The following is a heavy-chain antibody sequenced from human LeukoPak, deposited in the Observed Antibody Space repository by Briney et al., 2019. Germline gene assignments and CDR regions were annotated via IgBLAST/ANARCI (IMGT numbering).Heavy chain of an antibody. CDR1: GFTFSSYS. D-gene: IGHD6-13*01. J-gene: IGHJ4*02. V-gene: IGHV3-21*01. CDR3: ARTATDTGEFDY. Sequence: PGGSLRLSCAASGFTFSSYSMNWVRQAPGKGLECVSSISSSSCSIYYADSVKGRFTISRDDAKNSLYLQMNSLRAEDTAVYYCARTATDTGEFDYWGQGTLVTVSS. CDR2: ISSSSCSI.